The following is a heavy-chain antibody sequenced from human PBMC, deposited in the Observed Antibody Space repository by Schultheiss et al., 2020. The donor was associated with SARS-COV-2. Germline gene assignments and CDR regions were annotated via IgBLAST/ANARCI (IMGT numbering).Heavy chain of an antibody. CDR2: IYYSGST. CDR3: ARGAPYYYGMDV. Sequence: SETLSLTCTVSDGSVSPYYWSWIRQPPGKGLEWIGYIYYSGSTNYNPSLKSRVTISVDTSKNQFSLKLSSVTAADTAVYYCARGAPYYYGMDVWGQGTTVTVSS. J-gene: IGHJ6*02. CDR1: DGSVSPYY. V-gene: IGHV4-59*02.